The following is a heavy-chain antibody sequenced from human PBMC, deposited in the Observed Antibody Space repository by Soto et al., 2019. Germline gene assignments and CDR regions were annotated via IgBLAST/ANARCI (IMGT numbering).Heavy chain of an antibody. V-gene: IGHV1-69*13. CDR3: ARRPWYYYDSSGYYSRGAFDI. J-gene: IGHJ3*02. CDR2: IIPIFGTA. Sequence: SSVKVSCKASGGTFSSYAISWVRQAPVQGLEWMVGIIPIFGTANYAQKFQGRVTITADESTSTAYMELSSLRSEDTAVYYCARRPWYYYDSSGYYSRGAFDIWGQGTMVTVSS. D-gene: IGHD3-22*01. CDR1: GGTFSSYA.